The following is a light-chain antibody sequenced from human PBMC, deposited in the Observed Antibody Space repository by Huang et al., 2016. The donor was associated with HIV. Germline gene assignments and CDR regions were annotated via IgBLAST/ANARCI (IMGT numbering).Light chain of an antibody. Sequence: DIQMTQSTPSLSASVWDRVTFTCRANQTISKSLNWYQQKPGRAPKLLIYTASTLESGVPSRFSGSGSGSRFTLNITNLQPEDFATYYCQQSFSVPRTFG. CDR3: QQSFSVPRT. CDR1: QTISKS. J-gene: IGKJ1*01. CDR2: TAS. V-gene: IGKV1-39*01.